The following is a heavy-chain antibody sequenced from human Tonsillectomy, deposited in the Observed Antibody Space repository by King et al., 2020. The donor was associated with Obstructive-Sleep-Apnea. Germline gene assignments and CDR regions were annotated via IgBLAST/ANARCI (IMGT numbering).Heavy chain of an antibody. D-gene: IGHD4-17*01. CDR2: IKRKTDGGTT. Sequence: VQLVESGGGLVKPGGSLRLSCAASGFTFSHACMNWVRQAPGKGLEWVGRIKRKTDGGTTDYAASVKGRFTISRDDSKNTMYLQMNSLKTEDTAVYYCTPWADYGDYLYFQHWGQGTLVTVSP. CDR1: GFTFSHAC. V-gene: IGHV3-15*01. J-gene: IGHJ1*01. CDR3: TPWADYGDYLYFQH.